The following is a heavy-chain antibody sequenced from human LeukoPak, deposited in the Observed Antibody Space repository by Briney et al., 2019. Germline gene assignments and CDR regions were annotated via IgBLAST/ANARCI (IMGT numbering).Heavy chain of an antibody. D-gene: IGHD2/OR15-2a*01. Sequence: GGSLRLSCAASGFTFSSYAMSWVRQAPGKGLEWVSAISGSGGSSYYADSVRGWFTISRDNSKNTLYLQMNSLRAEDTAVYYCAKDENPRPRNYFQHWGQGTLVTVSS. V-gene: IGHV3-23*01. CDR2: ISGSGGSS. CDR1: GFTFSSYA. J-gene: IGHJ1*01. CDR3: AKDENPRPRNYFQH.